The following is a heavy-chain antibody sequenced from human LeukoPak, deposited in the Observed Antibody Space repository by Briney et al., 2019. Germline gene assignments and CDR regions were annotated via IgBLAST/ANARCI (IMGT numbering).Heavy chain of an antibody. V-gene: IGHV4-31*03. CDR3: ARGTTVVTWAPNYFDY. D-gene: IGHD4-23*01. CDR2: IYYSGNT. Sequence: PSETLSLTCTVSGGSISSGGYYWSWIRQHPGKGLEWIGYIYYSGNTYYNPSLRSRVTISVDTSKNQFSLKLSSVTAADTAVYYCARGTTVVTWAPNYFDYWGQGTLVTVSS. CDR1: GGSISSGGYY. J-gene: IGHJ4*02.